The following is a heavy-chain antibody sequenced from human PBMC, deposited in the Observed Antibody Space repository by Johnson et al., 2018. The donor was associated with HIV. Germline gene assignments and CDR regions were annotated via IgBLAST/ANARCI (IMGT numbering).Heavy chain of an antibody. CDR1: GFTFSSYG. Sequence: ESGGGVVQPGRSLRLSCAASGFTFSSYGMHWVRQAPGKGLEWVAVISYDGSNKYYADSVKGRFTISRDNSKNTLYLQMNSLRAEDTAVYYCARSSGSYLDDAFDIWGQGTMVNVSS. D-gene: IGHD1-26*01. CDR3: ARSSGSYLDDAFDI. CDR2: ISYDGSNK. V-gene: IGHV3-30*03. J-gene: IGHJ3*02.